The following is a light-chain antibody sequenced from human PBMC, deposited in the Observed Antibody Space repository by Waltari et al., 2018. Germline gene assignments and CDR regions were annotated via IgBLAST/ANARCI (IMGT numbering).Light chain of an antibody. CDR3: QQYYSDPLT. CDR2: AAS. CDR1: QSISSW. J-gene: IGKJ4*01. V-gene: IGKV1-5*01. Sequence: DIQITQSPSTLSASVGDRVTITCRASQSISSWLAWYQQKPGKAPKLLIYAASTLQSGVPSRFSGSGSGTDFTLTISCLQSEDFATYYCQQYYSDPLTFGGGTKVEIK.